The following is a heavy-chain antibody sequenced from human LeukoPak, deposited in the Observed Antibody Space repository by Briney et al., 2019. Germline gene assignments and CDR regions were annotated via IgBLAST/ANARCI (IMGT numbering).Heavy chain of an antibody. CDR3: ARDEGSSWYPPFDY. V-gene: IGHV3-48*01. D-gene: IGHD6-13*01. CDR1: GFTFSSYS. CDR2: ISSSSSPI. J-gene: IGHJ4*02. Sequence: PGGSLRLSCAASGFTFSSYSMNWVRQAPGKGLEWVSYISSSSSPIKYADSVKGRFTISRDNAKNSVYLQMNSLRAEDTAVYYCARDEGSSWYPPFDYWGQGTLVTVSS.